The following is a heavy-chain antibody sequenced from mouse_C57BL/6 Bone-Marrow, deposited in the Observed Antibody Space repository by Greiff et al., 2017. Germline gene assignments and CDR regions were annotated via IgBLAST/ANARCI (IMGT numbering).Heavy chain of an antibody. Sequence: VQLQQSGAELAKPGASVKLSCKASGYTFTSYWMHWVKQRPGQGLEWIGYINPSSGYTKYNQKVKDKATLTAEKSSSTAYMQLSSLTYEDSAVYYCARSGDYYPFAYWGQGTLVTVSA. CDR2: INPSSGYT. CDR1: GYTFTSYW. V-gene: IGHV1-7*01. J-gene: IGHJ3*01. CDR3: ARSGDYYPFAY. D-gene: IGHD2-1*01.